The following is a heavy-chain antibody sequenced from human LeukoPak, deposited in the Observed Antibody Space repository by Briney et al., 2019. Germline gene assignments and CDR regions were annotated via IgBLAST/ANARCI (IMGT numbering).Heavy chain of an antibody. CDR3: ATLGGLYYESHGYPDFDH. Sequence: PSETLSLTCTVSGASLSPYYWSWIRQPPGGGLEWLGEITQSGSTNYNPSLKSRVTISVEKFKNQFSLKLTSVTAADTAMYYCATLGGLYYESHGYPDFDHWGQGTLVTVSS. J-gene: IGHJ4*02. V-gene: IGHV4-34*01. D-gene: IGHD3-22*01. CDR1: GASLSPYY. CDR2: ITQSGST.